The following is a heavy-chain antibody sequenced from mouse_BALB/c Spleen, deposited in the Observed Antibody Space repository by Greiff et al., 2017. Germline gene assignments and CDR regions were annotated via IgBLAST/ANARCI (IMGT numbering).Heavy chain of an antibody. D-gene: IGHD1-1*01. J-gene: IGHJ2*01. V-gene: IGHV3-8*02. CDR3: ARFITTVGPFDY. CDR1: GDSITSGY. CDR2: ISYSGST. Sequence: EVKLMESGPSLVKPSQTLSLTCSVTGDSITSGYWNWIRKFPGNKLEYMGYISYSGSTYYNPSLKSRISITRDTSKNQYYLQLNSVTTEDTATYYCARFITTVGPFDYWGQGTTLTVSA.